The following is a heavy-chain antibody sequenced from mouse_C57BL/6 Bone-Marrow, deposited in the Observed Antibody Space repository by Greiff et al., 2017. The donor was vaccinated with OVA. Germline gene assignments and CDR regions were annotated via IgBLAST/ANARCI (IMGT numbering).Heavy chain of an antibody. CDR1: GFNIKDYY. CDR3: ARSRAMVTTTYWYFDV. J-gene: IGHJ1*03. D-gene: IGHD2-1*01. CDR2: IDPEDGET. Sequence: VQLQQSGAELVKPGASVKLSCTASGFNIKDYYMHWVKQRTEQGLEWIGRIDPEDGETKYAPQFQGKATITADTSSNTAYLQLSSLTSEDTAVYYCARSRAMVTTTYWYFDVWGTGTTVTVSS. V-gene: IGHV14-2*01.